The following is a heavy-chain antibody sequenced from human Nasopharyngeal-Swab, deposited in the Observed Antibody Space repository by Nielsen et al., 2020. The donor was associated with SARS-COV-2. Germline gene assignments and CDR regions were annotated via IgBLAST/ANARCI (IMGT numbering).Heavy chain of an antibody. Sequence: SETLSLTCSVSVSGGSINSGTYYWNWIRQPAGKGLEWLGRVYSSGDSDYNPSLQRRITISMDASTNQLSLELTSVTAADTALYYCAWGDKTLVRDGFDVWGQGTMVTVSS. V-gene: IGHV4-61*02. D-gene: IGHD5-24*01. CDR1: GGSINSGTYY. J-gene: IGHJ3*01. CDR2: VYSSGDS. CDR3: AWGDKTLVRDGFDV.